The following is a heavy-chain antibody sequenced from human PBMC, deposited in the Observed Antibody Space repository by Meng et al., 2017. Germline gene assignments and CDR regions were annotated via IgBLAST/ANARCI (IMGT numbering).Heavy chain of an antibody. J-gene: IGHJ4*02. D-gene: IGHD2-15*01. CDR2: ISSSGSTI. V-gene: IGHV3-48*03. CDR3: ARAGGVAASDY. CDR1: GFTFSSYE. Sequence: GGSLRLSCAASGFTFSSYEMNWVRQAPGKGLEWVSYISSSGSTIYYADSVKGRFTISRDNAKNSLYLQMNSLRAEDTAVYYCARAGGVAASDYWGQGTLVTVSS.